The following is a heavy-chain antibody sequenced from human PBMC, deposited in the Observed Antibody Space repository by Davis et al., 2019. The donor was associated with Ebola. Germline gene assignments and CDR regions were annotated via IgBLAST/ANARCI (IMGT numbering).Heavy chain of an antibody. Sequence: GGSLRLSCAASGFTFSSNSMNWVRQAPGKGLEWVSFISSSSNYIYYADSVKGRFTVSRDNAKNTLYLQMNSLRAEDTAVYYCTRDQDGTGATSDYWGQGTLVTVSS. CDR2: ISSSSNYI. CDR1: GFTFSSNS. J-gene: IGHJ4*02. CDR3: TRDQDGTGATSDY. V-gene: IGHV3-21*01. D-gene: IGHD1-26*01.